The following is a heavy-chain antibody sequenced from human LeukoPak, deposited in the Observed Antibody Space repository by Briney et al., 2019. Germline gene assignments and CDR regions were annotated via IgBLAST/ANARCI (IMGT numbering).Heavy chain of an antibody. V-gene: IGHV3-9*01. CDR2: ISWNSGSI. CDR3: AKAPVWGQQLVTPFFQH. J-gene: IGHJ1*01. D-gene: IGHD6-13*01. CDR1: GFTFDDYA. Sequence: PGGSLRLSCAASGFTFDDYAMHWVRQAPGKGLEWVSSISWNSGSIGYADSVKGRFTISRDNAKNSLYLQMNSLRAEDTALYYCAKAPVWGQQLVTPFFQHWGQGTLVTVSS.